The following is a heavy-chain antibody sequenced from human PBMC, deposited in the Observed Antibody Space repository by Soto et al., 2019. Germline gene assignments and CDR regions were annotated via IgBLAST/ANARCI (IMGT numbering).Heavy chain of an antibody. V-gene: IGHV1-18*01. D-gene: IGHD2-8*01. CDR1: GYTFTRYG. CDR3: AKNGQPPYYYYGMDV. CDR2: ISGYNGDI. Sequence: QGQLVQSGAEVKKPGASVKVSCKASGYTFTRYGISWVRQAPRQGLEWMGWISGYNGDINYAQKFQGRVTMTVDTSTTTAFMQLTSLTSDDRAVYYCAKNGQPPYYYYGMDVWGQGTTVTVSS. J-gene: IGHJ6*02.